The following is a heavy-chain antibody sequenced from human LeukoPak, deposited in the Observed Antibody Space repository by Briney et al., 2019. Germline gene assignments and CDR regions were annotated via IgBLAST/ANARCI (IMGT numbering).Heavy chain of an antibody. J-gene: IGHJ5*02. CDR1: GFIFSNYW. CDR3: ATAGKYRFDN. D-gene: IGHD6-19*01. Sequence: PGGSLRLSCAASGFIFSNYWMHWVRQAPGEELVWVSRMNTDGSTINYADYVKGRFTISRDNAKNTLYLQMNSLTTEDTAVYYCATAGKYRFDNWAQGILVTVSS. CDR2: MNTDGSTI. V-gene: IGHV3-74*01.